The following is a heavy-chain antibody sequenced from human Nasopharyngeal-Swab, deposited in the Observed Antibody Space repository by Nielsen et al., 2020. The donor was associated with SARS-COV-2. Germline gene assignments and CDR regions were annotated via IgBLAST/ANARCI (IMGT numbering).Heavy chain of an antibody. CDR2: INSDGSST. Sequence: GESLKISCAASGFTFSIYWMHWVRQAPGKGLVWVSRINSDGSSTSYADFVKGRFTISRDYAKNTLYLQMNSLRAEDTAVYSCARDTQWELRFDYLGQGTLVTVSS. D-gene: IGHD1-26*01. J-gene: IGHJ4*02. CDR3: ARDTQWELRFDY. CDR1: GFTFSIYW. V-gene: IGHV3-74*01.